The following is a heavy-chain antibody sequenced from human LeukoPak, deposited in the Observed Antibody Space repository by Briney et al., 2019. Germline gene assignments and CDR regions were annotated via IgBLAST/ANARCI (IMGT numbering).Heavy chain of an antibody. V-gene: IGHV4-59*08. D-gene: IGHD2-21*01. J-gene: IGHJ4*02. Sequence: PSETLSLTCTVSGGSFSYYYWSWIRQPPGKGLEWIGYIYYSGSTNYNPSLKSRLTLSVDTSKNQFSLKLSSVTAADTAVYYCARHRIPDFWGQGTLVTVSP. CDR2: IYYSGST. CDR1: GGSFSYYY. CDR3: ARHRIPDF.